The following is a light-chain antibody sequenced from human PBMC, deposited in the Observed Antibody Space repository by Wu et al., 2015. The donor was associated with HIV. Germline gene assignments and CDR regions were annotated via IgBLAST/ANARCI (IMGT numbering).Light chain of an antibody. CDR3: QQYGSSPAIT. CDR2: GAS. V-gene: IGKV3-20*01. Sequence: EIVMTQSPAALSVSPGERVTLSCRASQTISSNLAWYQQKPGQAPRLLIYGASSRATGIPDRFSGSGSGTDFTLTISRLEPEDFAVYYCQQYGSSPAITFGQGTRLEIK. CDR1: QTISSN. J-gene: IGKJ5*01.